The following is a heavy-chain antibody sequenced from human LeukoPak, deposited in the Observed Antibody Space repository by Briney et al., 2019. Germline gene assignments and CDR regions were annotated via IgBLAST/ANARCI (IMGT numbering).Heavy chain of an antibody. CDR2: IIPILGTA. CDR1: GGTFSSYA. D-gene: IGHD6-13*01. Sequence: ASVKVSCKASGGTFSSYAISWVRQAPGQGLEWMGGIIPILGTANYAQKFQGRVTITADESTSTAYMELSSLRSEDTAVYYCASCSHDRNYYYYGMDVWGQGTTVTVSS. CDR3: ASCSHDRNYYYYGMDV. J-gene: IGHJ6*02. V-gene: IGHV1-69*13.